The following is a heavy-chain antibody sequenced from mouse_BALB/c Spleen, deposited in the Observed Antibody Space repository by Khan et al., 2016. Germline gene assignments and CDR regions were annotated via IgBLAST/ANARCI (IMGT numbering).Heavy chain of an antibody. V-gene: IGHV3-8*02. J-gene: IGHJ2*01. D-gene: IGHD2-3*01. CDR3: ARNDCYYFDY. CDR1: GDSITSCY. CDR2: INYSGST. Sequence: EVQLQESGPSLVKPSQSLTLTCSVSGDSITSCYWNWIRKFPGNKLEYMGYINYSGSTYYNPSPKSRISITPDTSKNQYYLQLNSMTTEDTATYYYARNDCYYFDYWGQGTTLTVSS.